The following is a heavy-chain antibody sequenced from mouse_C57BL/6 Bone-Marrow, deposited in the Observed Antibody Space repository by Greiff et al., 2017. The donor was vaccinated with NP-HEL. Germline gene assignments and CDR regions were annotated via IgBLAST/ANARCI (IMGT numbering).Heavy chain of an antibody. CDR2: IWSGGST. V-gene: IGHV2-2*01. D-gene: IGHD1-1*01. CDR3: ARTYYYGSSYFDY. Sequence: QVQLKESGPGLVQPSHSLSITCTVSGFSLTSYGVHWVRQSPGKGLEWLGVIWSGGSTDYNAAFISRLSISKDNSKSQVFFKMNSLQAYDTAIYYCARTYYYGSSYFDYWGQGTTLTVSS. CDR1: GFSLTSYG. J-gene: IGHJ2*01.